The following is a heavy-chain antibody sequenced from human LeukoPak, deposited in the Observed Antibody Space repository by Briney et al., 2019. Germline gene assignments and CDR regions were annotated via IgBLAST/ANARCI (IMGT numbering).Heavy chain of an antibody. D-gene: IGHD5-18*01. CDR3: ARDAPGNTALDY. CDR2: INEDGRST. CDR1: AFTSISYW. V-gene: IGHV3-74*01. Sequence: RGSLRLSSAAYAFTSISYWTHWDRQAPRKGLVWVSRINEDGRSTAFAAPVKGRFTISRDNAKNTLYLQMNRLRAEDTAVYYCARDAPGNTALDYWGQGTLVTVSS. J-gene: IGHJ4*02.